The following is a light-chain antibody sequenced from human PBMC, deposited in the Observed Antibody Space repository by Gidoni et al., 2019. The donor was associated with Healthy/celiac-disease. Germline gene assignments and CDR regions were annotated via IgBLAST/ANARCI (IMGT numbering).Light chain of an antibody. Sequence: VSLGERATINCKSSQSVLYSSNNKNYLAWYQQKPGQPPKLLIYWASTRESGVPDRFSGSGSGTDFTLTISSLQAEDVAVYYCQQYYSTLGTFXXXTKVEIK. V-gene: IGKV4-1*01. CDR1: QSVLYSSNNKNY. CDR2: WAS. CDR3: QQYYSTLGT. J-gene: IGKJ1*01.